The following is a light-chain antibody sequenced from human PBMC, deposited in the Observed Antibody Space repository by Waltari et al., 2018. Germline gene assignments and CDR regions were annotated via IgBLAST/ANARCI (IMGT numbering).Light chain of an antibody. J-gene: IGLJ1*01. V-gene: IGLV2-14*03. Sequence: QSALAQPASVSGSPGQSITISCTGTSSDVGGYNYVSWYQQTPGKAPTLIIFGVSNRPSGVSRRFSGAKSGNTAALTISGLQAEDEADYYCNSYTSSSPLDVFGTGTRVTVL. CDR1: SSDVGGYNY. CDR2: GVS. CDR3: NSYTSSSPLDV.